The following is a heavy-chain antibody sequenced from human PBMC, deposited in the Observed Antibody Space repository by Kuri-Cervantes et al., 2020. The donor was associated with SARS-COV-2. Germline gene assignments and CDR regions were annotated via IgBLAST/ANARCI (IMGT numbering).Heavy chain of an antibody. J-gene: IGHJ6*02. CDR3: ARGPSQFNYYYYYGMDV. Sequence: GGSLRLSCAASGLTFSSDSMEWVRQAPGKGLEWVAVISNDGSSKYYADSVKGRFTISRDNAKNTLYLQMNSLRAEDTAVYYCARGPSQFNYYYYYGMDVWGQGTTVTVSS. CDR2: ISNDGSSK. CDR1: GLTFSSDS. V-gene: IGHV3-30-3*01. D-gene: IGHD6-19*01.